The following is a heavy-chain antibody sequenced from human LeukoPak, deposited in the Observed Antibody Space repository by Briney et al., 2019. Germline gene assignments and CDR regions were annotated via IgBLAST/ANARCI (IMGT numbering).Heavy chain of an antibody. CDR1: GFTLSSYA. CDR3: AATDSSGWNFDY. CDR2: ISGSGGST. J-gene: IGHJ4*02. D-gene: IGHD6-19*01. Sequence: GGPLTLSCGASGFTLSSYAISWLRQAPGKGLEWVSAISGSGGSTYYADSVKGRFTISRDKSKNTLYLQMNSLRAEDTAVYYCAATDSSGWNFDYWGRGTLVTVSS. V-gene: IGHV3-23*01.